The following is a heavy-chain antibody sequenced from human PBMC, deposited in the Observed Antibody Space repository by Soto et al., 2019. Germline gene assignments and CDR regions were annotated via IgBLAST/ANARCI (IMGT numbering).Heavy chain of an antibody. V-gene: IGHV3-7*05. J-gene: IGHJ3*01. CDR1: GFTFSRFW. D-gene: IGHD2-21*01. CDR3: ARGASTSGEFFYDAFDV. Sequence: EVQLVESGGGLVQPGGSLRLSCAASGFTFSRFWMTWVRQAPGKGLEWVANINHDGIKIHYGDSVEGRFTLSRDNAKKSLYLQLTSLRAEDTGTYDCARGASTSGEFFYDAFDVWGEGTVVTV. CDR2: INHDGIKI.